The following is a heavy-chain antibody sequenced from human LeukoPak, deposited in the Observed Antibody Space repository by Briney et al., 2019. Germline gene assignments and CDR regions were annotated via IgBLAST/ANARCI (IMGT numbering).Heavy chain of an antibody. Sequence: SETLSLTCTVSGGSISSSSYYWGWIRQPPGKGLEWIGSIYYSGSTYYNPSLKSRLTISVDTSKTPFSLKLSSVTAADTAVYYCARPHPQYYYDTNRGDAFDIWGQGTMVTVSS. CDR2: IYYSGST. J-gene: IGHJ3*02. CDR1: GGSISSSSYY. D-gene: IGHD3-22*01. V-gene: IGHV4-39*01. CDR3: ARPHPQYYYDTNRGDAFDI.